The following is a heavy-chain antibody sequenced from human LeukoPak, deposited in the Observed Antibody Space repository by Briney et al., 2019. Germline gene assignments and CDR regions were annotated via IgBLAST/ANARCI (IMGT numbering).Heavy chain of an antibody. CDR3: ARAQLWLYGDAFDI. CDR1: GFTFSSHW. Sequence: GGSLRLSCAASGFTFSSHWMGGVRRAPGKGLGWVANIEQDGSEKYYVDSVKGRFTISRDNAKNSLYLQMNSLRAEDTAVYYCARAQLWLYGDAFDIWGQGTMVTVSS. V-gene: IGHV3-7*05. CDR2: IEQDGSEK. D-gene: IGHD5-18*01. J-gene: IGHJ3*02.